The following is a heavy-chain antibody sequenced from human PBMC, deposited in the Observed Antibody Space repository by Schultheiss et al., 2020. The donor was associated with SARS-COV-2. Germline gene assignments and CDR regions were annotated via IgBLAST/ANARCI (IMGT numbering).Heavy chain of an antibody. Sequence: GGSLRLSCAASGFAFSHYGMHWVRQAPGKGLEWVAVISYDGSKEYYAASVTGRFTISRDNSKNTLYLQMNSLRPEDTGVYYCARGNKRGELLGRYAFEMWGQGTKVTVSS. J-gene: IGHJ3*02. D-gene: IGHD1-7*01. CDR3: ARGNKRGELLGRYAFEM. CDR2: ISYDGSKE. V-gene: IGHV3-30*03. CDR1: GFAFSHYG.